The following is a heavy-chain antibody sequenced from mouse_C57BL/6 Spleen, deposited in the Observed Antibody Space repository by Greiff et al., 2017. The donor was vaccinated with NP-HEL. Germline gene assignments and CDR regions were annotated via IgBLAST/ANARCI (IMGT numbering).Heavy chain of an antibody. CDR3: ARHEEEGDGSNNWYFDV. D-gene: IGHD1-1*01. J-gene: IGHJ1*03. Sequence: QVQLQQSGAELVKPGASVKLSCKASGYTFTEYTIHWVKQRSGQGLEWIGWFYPGSGSIKYNEKFKDKATLTADKSSSTVYMELSRLTSEDSAVYFCARHEEEGDGSNNWYFDVWGTGTTVTVSS. CDR1: GYTFTEYT. V-gene: IGHV1-62-2*01. CDR2: FYPGSGSI.